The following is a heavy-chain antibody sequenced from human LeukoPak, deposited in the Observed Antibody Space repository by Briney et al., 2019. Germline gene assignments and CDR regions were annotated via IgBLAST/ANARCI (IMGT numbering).Heavy chain of an antibody. CDR1: GFTFDDYA. CDR2: ISWNSGSI. D-gene: IGHD2-2*01. CDR3: AKDLAWDIVVVPAAPSEATRYGMDV. J-gene: IGHJ6*02. Sequence: GGSLRLSCAASGFTFDDYAMHWVRQAPGKGLEWVSGISWNSGSIGYADSVKGRFTISRDNAKNSLYLQMNSLRAEGTALYYCAKDLAWDIVVVPAAPSEATRYGMDVWGQGTTVTVSS. V-gene: IGHV3-9*01.